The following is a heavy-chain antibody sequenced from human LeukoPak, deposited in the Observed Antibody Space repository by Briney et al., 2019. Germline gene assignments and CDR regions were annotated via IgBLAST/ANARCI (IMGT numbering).Heavy chain of an antibody. CDR1: GGSISSYY. Sequence: SSETLSLTCTVSGGSISSYYWTWIRQPPGMGLEWIGYIYYSGSANYNPSLKSRVTISVDTSKNQFSLKLSSVTAADTAVYYCARLRGWSWDPWGQGTLVTLST. J-gene: IGHJ5*02. V-gene: IGHV4-59*08. CDR2: IYYSGSA. CDR3: ARLRGWSWDP.